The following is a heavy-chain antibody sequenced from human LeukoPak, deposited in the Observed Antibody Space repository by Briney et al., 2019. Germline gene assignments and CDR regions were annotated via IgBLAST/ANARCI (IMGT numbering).Heavy chain of an antibody. D-gene: IGHD3-3*01. CDR1: GGSSSSSRYY. CDR3: ARVKALITIFGVVANWFDP. J-gene: IGHJ5*02. V-gene: IGHV4-39*01. Sequence: SETLSLTCTVSGGSSSSSRYYWGWIRQPPGKGLEWIGSIYYSGSTYYNPSLKSRVTISVDTSKNQFSLKLSSVTAADTAVYYCARVKALITIFGVVANWFDPWGQGTLVTVSS. CDR2: IYYSGST.